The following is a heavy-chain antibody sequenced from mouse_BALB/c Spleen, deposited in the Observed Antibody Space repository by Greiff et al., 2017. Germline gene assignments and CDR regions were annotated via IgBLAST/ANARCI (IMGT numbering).Heavy chain of an antibody. CDR2: IRNKANGYTT. CDR1: GFTFTDYY. J-gene: IGHJ2*01. V-gene: IGHV7-3*02. Sequence: EVKLVESGGGLVQPGGSLRLSCATSGFTFTDYYMSWVRQPPGKALEWLGFIRNKANGYTTEYSASVKGRFTISRDNSQSILYLQMNTLRAEDSATDYFASDGNYDYWGQGTTLTVSS. CDR3: ASDGNYDY.